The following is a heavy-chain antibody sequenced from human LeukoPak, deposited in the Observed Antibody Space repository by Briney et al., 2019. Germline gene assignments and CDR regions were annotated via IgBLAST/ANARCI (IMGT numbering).Heavy chain of an antibody. Sequence: HRASVKVSCKASGYTFTSYGISWVRQAPGQGLEWMGWISAYNGNTNYAQKLQGRVTMTTDTSTSTVYMELRSLRSDDTAVYYCARGTGAMVRGVIRVGYMDVWGKGTTVTVSS. CDR3: ARGTGAMVRGVIRVGYMDV. D-gene: IGHD3-10*01. J-gene: IGHJ6*03. V-gene: IGHV1-18*01. CDR1: GYTFTSYG. CDR2: ISAYNGNT.